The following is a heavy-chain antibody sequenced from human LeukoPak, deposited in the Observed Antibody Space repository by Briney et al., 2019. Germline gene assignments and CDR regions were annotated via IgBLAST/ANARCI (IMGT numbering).Heavy chain of an antibody. CDR2: ISASGGPGT. CDR3: ARGSSTLTRHLDY. CDR1: GFSLSEYS. D-gene: IGHD3-16*01. V-gene: IGHV3-23*01. Sequence: GGSLRLFCAASGFSLSEYSMTWVRQAPGKGLQFVSIISASGGPGTYNNAVRGRFTISRDNPRNTLYLQMNSLGADDTGIYYCARGSSTLTRHLDYWGQGTPVSVSS. J-gene: IGHJ4*02.